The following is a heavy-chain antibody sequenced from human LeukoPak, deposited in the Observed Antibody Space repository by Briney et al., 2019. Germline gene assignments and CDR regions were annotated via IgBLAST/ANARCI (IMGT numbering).Heavy chain of an antibody. Sequence: SETLSLTCTVSGGSISSYYWSWIRQPPGKGLEWIGYIYYSGSTNYNPSLKSRVTISVDTSKNQFSLKLSSVTAADTAVYYCARVSSGGSGWNYYYYYYMGVWGKGTTVTISS. D-gene: IGHD6-19*01. CDR1: GGSISSYY. J-gene: IGHJ6*03. V-gene: IGHV4-59*01. CDR3: ARVSSGGSGWNYYYYYYMGV. CDR2: IYYSGST.